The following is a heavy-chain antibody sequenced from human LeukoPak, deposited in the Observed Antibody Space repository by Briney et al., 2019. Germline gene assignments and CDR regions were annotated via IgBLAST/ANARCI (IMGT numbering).Heavy chain of an antibody. J-gene: IGHJ4*02. V-gene: IGHV4-39*01. CDR2: IYYSGST. Sequence: SETLSLTCTVSGGSISSSSYYWGWIRQPPGKGLEWIGSIYYSGSTYYNPSLKSRVTISVDTSKNQFSLKLSSVTAADTAVYYCARGENDYDILTGYYRGLYYFDYWGQGTLVTVSS. CDR3: ARGENDYDILTGYYRGLYYFDY. D-gene: IGHD3-9*01. CDR1: GGSISSSSYY.